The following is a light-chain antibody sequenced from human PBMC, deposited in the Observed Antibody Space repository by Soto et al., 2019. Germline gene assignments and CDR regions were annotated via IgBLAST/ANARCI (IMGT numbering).Light chain of an antibody. CDR2: DTS. CDR1: TGAVTSVHY. V-gene: IGLV7-46*01. J-gene: IGLJ2*01. CDR3: LLSYSGARV. Sequence: QAVVTQEPSLTVSPGGTVTLTCGSSTGAVTSVHYPYWFQQKPGQAPRTLISDTSNKHSWTPARFSVSLLGGKAALTLSGAQPEDEADYYCLLSYSGARVFGGGTKLTVL.